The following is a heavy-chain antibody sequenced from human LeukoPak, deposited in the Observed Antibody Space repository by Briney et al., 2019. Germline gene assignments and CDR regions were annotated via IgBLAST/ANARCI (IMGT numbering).Heavy chain of an antibody. D-gene: IGHD2-2*01. J-gene: IGHJ4*02. CDR2: SNPNSGGT. CDR3: AREGYIVVVPAARGFDY. V-gene: IGHV1-2*02. CDR1: GYTFTGYY. Sequence: ASVKVSCKASGYTFTGYYMHWVRQAPGQGLEWMGWSNPNSGGTNYAQKFQGRVTMTRDTSISTAYMELSRLRSDDTAVYYCAREGYIVVVPAARGFDYWGQGTLVTVSS.